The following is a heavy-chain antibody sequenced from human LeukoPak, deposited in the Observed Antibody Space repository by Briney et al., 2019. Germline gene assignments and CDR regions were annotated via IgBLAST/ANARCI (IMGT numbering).Heavy chain of an antibody. D-gene: IGHD2-2*01. CDR1: GFTFSSYD. CDR2: IGTAGDT. Sequence: GGSLRLSCAASGFTFSSYDMHWARQATGKGLEWVSAIGTAGDTYYPGSVKGRFTISRENAKNSLYLQMNSLRAGDTAVYYCAREYCSSTSCYGNMDVWGKGTTVTVSS. CDR3: AREYCSSTSCYGNMDV. V-gene: IGHV3-13*01. J-gene: IGHJ6*03.